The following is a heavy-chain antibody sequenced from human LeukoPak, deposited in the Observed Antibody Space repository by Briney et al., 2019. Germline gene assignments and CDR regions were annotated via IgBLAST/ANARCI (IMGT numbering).Heavy chain of an antibody. CDR1: GFTFSSYG. CDR2: ISGSGVMT. Sequence: GGTLRLSCAASGFTFSSYGMSWVRQAPGKGLEWVATISGSGVMTYYADSVKGRFTVSGDNSKNTLYLQMSSLTAADTAVYYCARGKSRGSHIDYWGQGTLVTVSS. V-gene: IGHV3-23*01. D-gene: IGHD1-26*01. CDR3: ARGKSRGSHIDY. J-gene: IGHJ4*02.